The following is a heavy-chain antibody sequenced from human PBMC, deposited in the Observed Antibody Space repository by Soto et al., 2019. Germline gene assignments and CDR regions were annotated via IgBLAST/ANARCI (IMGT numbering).Heavy chain of an antibody. D-gene: IGHD4-4*01. J-gene: IGHJ6*02. CDR3: ARDSFPTTTKGHGVYLYYGVDV. Sequence: QVRLVESGGGVVQSGRSLRLSCAASGFTLSSYAMHWVRQAPGKGLEWVAVISYDGSNKYYADSVKGRFTISRDNSKNTLDLQMNSLRAEDTAVFYCARDSFPTTTKGHGVYLYYGVDVWGQGTTVTVSS. CDR1: GFTLSSYA. CDR2: ISYDGSNK. V-gene: IGHV3-30-3*01.